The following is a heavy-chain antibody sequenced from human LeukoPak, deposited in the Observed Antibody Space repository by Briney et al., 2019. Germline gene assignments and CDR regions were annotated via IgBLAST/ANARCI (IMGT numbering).Heavy chain of an antibody. V-gene: IGHV3-7*01. Sequence: GGSLRLSCAASGFTFSSYLMSWVRQAAGKGLEWVANIQADGSEKYYVDSVKGRFTISRDNAKNSLYLQMNSLRAEDTAVYYCARVRGIAVAGTASIYFDYWGQGTLVTVSS. D-gene: IGHD6-19*01. CDR1: GFTFSSYL. CDR3: ARVRGIAVAGTASIYFDY. J-gene: IGHJ4*02. CDR2: IQADGSEK.